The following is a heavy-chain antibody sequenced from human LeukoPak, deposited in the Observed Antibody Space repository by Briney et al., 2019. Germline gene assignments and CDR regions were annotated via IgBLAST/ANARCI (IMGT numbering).Heavy chain of an antibody. V-gene: IGHV4-31*03. J-gene: IGHJ5*02. Sequence: PSETLSLTCTVSGGSISSGGYYWSWIRQHPGKGLEWIGYIYYSGSTYYNPSLKSRVTISVDTSKNQFSLKLSSVTAADTAVYYCARASKAYGDYYNWFDPWGQGTLVTVSS. CDR3: ARASKAYGDYYNWFDP. D-gene: IGHD4-17*01. CDR2: IYYSGST. CDR1: GGSISSGGYY.